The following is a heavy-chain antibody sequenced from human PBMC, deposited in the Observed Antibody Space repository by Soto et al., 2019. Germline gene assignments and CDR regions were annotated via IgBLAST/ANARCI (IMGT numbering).Heavy chain of an antibody. V-gene: IGHV1-2*02. CDR3: GRCRSGQIVVFY. J-gene: IGHJ4*02. CDR2: IGPETGAT. D-gene: IGHD1-26*01. Sequence: QVQLVQSGAEVKKPGASVKVSCKASGYTFTGHYIHWVRQAPEQGPEWMGEIGPETGATRYAQKFQGRVTMTRDMSITTVYIELNNLSPDDTSVHYCGRCRSGQIVVFYWGQGTPFPVSS. CDR1: GYTFTGHY.